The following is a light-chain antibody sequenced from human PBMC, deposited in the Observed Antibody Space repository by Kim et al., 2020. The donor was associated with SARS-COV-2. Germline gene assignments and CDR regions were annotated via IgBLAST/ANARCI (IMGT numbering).Light chain of an antibody. V-gene: IGLV1-51*01. CDR3: GTWDSSLSVVV. Sequence: GQKIPYPCSHSPTTIGNKCVSWYQHPPPAAPRLLIFANAKRPSGIPDPFSGSKSGTSAALDITGLQTGDEADYYCGTWDSSLSVVVFGGGTQLTVL. CDR1: PTTIGNKC. J-gene: IGLJ3*02. CDR2: ANA.